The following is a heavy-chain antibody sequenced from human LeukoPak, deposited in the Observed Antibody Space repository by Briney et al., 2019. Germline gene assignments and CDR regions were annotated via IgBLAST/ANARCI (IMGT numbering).Heavy chain of an antibody. J-gene: IGHJ4*02. CDR1: GFTFSSYG. V-gene: IGHV3-30*02. D-gene: IGHD2-15*01. CDR2: IRYDGSNK. Sequence: PGGSLRLPCAASGFTFSSYGMHWVRQAPGKGLEWVAFIRYDGSNKYYADSVKGRFTISRDNSKNTLYLQMNSLRAEDTAVYYCAKPVQRYCSGGSCYASYFDYWGQGTLVTVSS. CDR3: AKPVQRYCSGGSCYASYFDY.